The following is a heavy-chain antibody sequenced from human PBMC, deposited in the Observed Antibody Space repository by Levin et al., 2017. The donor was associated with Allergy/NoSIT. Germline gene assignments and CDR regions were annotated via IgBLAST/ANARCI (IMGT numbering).Heavy chain of an antibody. Sequence: SVKVSCKASGGTFSSYAISWVRQAPGQGLEWMGRIIPILGIANYAQKFQGRVTITADKSTSTAYMELSSLRSEDTAVYYCARVYYYGSGSYSIDYWGQGTLVTVSS. CDR1: GGTFSSYA. D-gene: IGHD3-10*01. V-gene: IGHV1-69*04. J-gene: IGHJ4*02. CDR2: IIPILGIA. CDR3: ARVYYYGSGSYSIDY.